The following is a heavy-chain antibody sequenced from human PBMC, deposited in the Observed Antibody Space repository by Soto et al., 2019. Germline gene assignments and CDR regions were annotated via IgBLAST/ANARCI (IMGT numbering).Heavy chain of an antibody. V-gene: IGHV1-18*01. Sequence: QVQLVQSGAEVKKPGASVKVSCKTSGYSFVSYGISWVRQAPGQGLEWKGWISGYNGNTNYAQKFQGRVTMTTDTSTSTAYMELRSLKSDDTAVYYCARGSRDGTDIDYWGQGSLVTVSS. CDR3: ARGSRDGTDIDY. CDR1: GYSFVSYG. J-gene: IGHJ4*02. CDR2: ISGYNGNT.